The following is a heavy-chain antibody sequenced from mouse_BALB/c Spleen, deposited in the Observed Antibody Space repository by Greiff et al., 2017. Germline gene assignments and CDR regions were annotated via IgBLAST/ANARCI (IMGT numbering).Heavy chain of an antibody. J-gene: IGHJ3*01. CDR3: ARDDDYDSFAY. D-gene: IGHD2-4*01. CDR1: GFSLTSYG. Sequence: VQLVESGPGLVAPSQSLSITCTVSGFSLTSYGVHWVRQPPGKGLEWLGVIWAGGSTNYNSALMSRLSISKDNSKSQVFLKMNSLQTDDTAMYYCARDDDYDSFAYWGQGTLVTVSA. V-gene: IGHV2-9*02. CDR2: IWAGGST.